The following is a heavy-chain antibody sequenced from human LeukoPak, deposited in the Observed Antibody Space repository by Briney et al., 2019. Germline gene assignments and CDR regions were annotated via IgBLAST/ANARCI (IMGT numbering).Heavy chain of an antibody. J-gene: IGHJ2*01. V-gene: IGHV3-30*02. D-gene: IGHD3-22*01. CDR3: GKPSLYYYDTSGYYRYWYFDL. Sequence: GGSLRLSCAASGFTFSNYAIHWVRQALGKGLEWVAFIRYDGSNKYYVDSVKGRFTISRDNSKNTLYLQMNSLRAEDTAVYYCGKPSLYYYDTSGYYRYWYFDLWGRGTLVTVSS. CDR1: GFTFSNYA. CDR2: IRYDGSNK.